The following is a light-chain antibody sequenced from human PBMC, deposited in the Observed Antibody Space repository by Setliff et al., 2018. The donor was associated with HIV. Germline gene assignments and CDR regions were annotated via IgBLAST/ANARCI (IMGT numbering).Light chain of an antibody. CDR1: SSDIGGYNF. Sequence: QSALTQPRSVSGSPGQSVTISCTGTSSDIGGYNFVSWYQQHPGKAPKVMISDVSKRPSGVPDRFSGSKSGSSASLAISGLQSEDEADYYCAAWDDTVNGYVFGTGTKVTVL. CDR2: DVS. V-gene: IGLV2-11*01. CDR3: AAWDDTVNGYV. J-gene: IGLJ1*01.